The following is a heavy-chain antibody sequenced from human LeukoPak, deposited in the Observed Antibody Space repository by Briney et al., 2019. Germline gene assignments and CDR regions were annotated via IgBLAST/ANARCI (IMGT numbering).Heavy chain of an antibody. CDR2: IYYSGNT. CDR3: ARGETCSGDFCYFDA. J-gene: IGHJ5*02. CDR1: GGSIRSTTYY. V-gene: IGHV4-39*07. D-gene: IGHD2-21*02. Sequence: SETLSLTCSVSGGSIRSTTYYWGWIRQPPGKRLEWIASIYYSGNTYYSPSLMSRVTISVDTSKNQFSLNLRSVTAADTAVYYCARGETCSGDFCYFDAWGQGTLVTVSS.